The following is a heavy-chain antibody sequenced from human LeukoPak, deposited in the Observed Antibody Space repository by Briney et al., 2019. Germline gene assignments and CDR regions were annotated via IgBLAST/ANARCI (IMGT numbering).Heavy chain of an antibody. J-gene: IGHJ4*02. CDR2: INPSGGST. CDR1: GYTFTSYY. V-gene: IGHV1-46*01. D-gene: IGHD4-23*01. CDR3: ASGDYGGNSMVY. Sequence: AASVKASCKASGYTFTSYYMHWVRQAPGQGLQWMGIINPSGGSTSYAQKFQGRVTMTRDTSTSTVYMELSSLRSEDTAVYYCASGDYGGNSMVYWGQGTLVTVSS.